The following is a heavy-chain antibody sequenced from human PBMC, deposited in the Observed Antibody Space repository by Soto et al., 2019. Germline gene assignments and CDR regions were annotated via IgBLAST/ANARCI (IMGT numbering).Heavy chain of an antibody. CDR2: IDYSGST. CDR3: VRDGPYYYGMDV. V-gene: IGHV4-30-4*01. J-gene: IGHJ6*02. CDR1: GRSITNTEYY. Sequence: TLALNCSVSGRSITNTEYYWNCIRQSPGKGLEWTGSIDYSGSTYYNPSLKSRVIISADTSKNLFSLKLRSVTAADTALYFCVRDGPYYYGMDVWGQGTTVTVS.